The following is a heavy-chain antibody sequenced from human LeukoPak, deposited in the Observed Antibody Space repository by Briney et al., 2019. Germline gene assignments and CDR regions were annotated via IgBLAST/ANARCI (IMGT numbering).Heavy chain of an antibody. J-gene: IGHJ4*02. CDR2: IKSNTDGGTT. Sequence: GGSLRLSCAASGFTFNNAWMSWLSQAPGKGLEWVGRIKSNTDGGTTDYAAPVKGRFTISRDDSKNTLFLQMNSLKTEDKAVYYCTTPFPRYYDSSGYCHWAQGTLVTVSS. D-gene: IGHD3-22*01. V-gene: IGHV3-15*01. CDR1: GFTFNNAW. CDR3: TTPFPRYYDSSGYCH.